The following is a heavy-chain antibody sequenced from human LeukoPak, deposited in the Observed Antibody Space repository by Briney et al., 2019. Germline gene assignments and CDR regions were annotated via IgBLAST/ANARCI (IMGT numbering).Heavy chain of an antibody. CDR1: AGSITNYY. CDR3: ARHGGYHSPIDY. Sequence: SETLSLTCTVSAGSITNYYWSWIRQHPGKGLEWIGYIYYTGSTNYNPSLKSRVSISVDTSKSQFSLKLSSVTAADTAVYYCARHGGYHSPIDYWGQGALVTVSS. D-gene: IGHD3-22*01. CDR2: IYYTGST. J-gene: IGHJ4*02. V-gene: IGHV4-59*08.